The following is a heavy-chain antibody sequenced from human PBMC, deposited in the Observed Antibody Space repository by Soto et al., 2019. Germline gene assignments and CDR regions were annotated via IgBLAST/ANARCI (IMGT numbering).Heavy chain of an antibody. V-gene: IGHV1-69*13. J-gene: IGHJ6*02. Sequence: GASVKVSCKASGGTFSSYAISWVRQAPGQGLEWMGGIIPIFGTANYAQKFQGRVTITADESTSTAYMELSSLRSEDTAVYYCARENTAMGYYYGMDVWGQGTTVTVSS. CDR2: IIPIFGTA. CDR1: GGTFSSYA. CDR3: ARENTAMGYYYGMDV. D-gene: IGHD5-18*01.